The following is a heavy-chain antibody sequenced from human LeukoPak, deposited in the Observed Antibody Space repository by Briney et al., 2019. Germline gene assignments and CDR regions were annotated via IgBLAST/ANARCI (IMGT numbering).Heavy chain of an antibody. D-gene: IGHD1-1*01. CDR1: AFTFSGYS. Sequence: PGRSLRLSCVVSAFTFSGYSMHWVRQAPGKGLEWVAFISHDGSNKYCADSLKGRFTISRDNSKNTLFLQMNSLRPEDTAVYYCARVGYDYNWYDAFDIWSQGTMVTVSS. V-gene: IGHV3-30*04. CDR3: ARVGYDYNWYDAFDI. CDR2: ISHDGSNK. J-gene: IGHJ3*02.